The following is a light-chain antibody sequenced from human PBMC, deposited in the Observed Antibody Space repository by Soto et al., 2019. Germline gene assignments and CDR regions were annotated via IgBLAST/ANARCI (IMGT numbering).Light chain of an antibody. J-gene: IGLJ1*01. CDR3: NSYTSSNTYV. CDR2: EVN. V-gene: IGLV2-18*02. Sequence: QAVLTQPPSVSGSSGQSVTISCTGTSSDVGSYNRVSWYQQPPGTAPKLMIYEVNNRPSGVPDRFSGSKSGNTASLTITGLQAEDEADYYCNSYTSSNTYVFGTGTKVTVL. CDR1: SSDVGSYNR.